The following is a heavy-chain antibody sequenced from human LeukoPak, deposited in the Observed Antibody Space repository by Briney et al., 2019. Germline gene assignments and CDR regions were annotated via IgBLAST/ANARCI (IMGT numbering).Heavy chain of an antibody. CDR3: ARAYYMDV. CDR2: IDWADDK. V-gene: IGHV2-70*11. CDR1: GFSLSTRGMC. Sequence: SGPALVKPTQTLTLTCTFSGFSLSTRGMCVSWFRQPPGKALEWLARIDWADDKAYSTSLKTRLTIFKDTSKDQAVLTLTDMDPVDTATYYCARAYYMDVWGKGTTVTVSS. D-gene: IGHD3-16*01. J-gene: IGHJ6*03.